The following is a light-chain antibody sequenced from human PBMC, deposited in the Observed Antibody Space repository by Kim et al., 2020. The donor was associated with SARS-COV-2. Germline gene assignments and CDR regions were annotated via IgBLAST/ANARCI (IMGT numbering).Light chain of an antibody. J-gene: IGLJ3*02. CDR1: SLRNYY. Sequence: SSELTQDPAVSVALGQTVRITCQGDSLRNYYTSWYQQKPGQAPVLVINGKNNRPSGIPDRFSGSSSGHTASLTITGAQAEDEADYYCDSRDSSGNWVFGGGTQLTVL. CDR2: GKN. CDR3: DSRDSSGNWV. V-gene: IGLV3-19*01.